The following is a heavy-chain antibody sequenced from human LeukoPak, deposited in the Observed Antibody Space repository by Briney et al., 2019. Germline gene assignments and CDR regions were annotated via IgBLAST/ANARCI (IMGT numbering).Heavy chain of an antibody. CDR1: GYSFTSYW. CDR2: IYPGGSDT. V-gene: IGHV5-51*01. D-gene: IGHD3-3*01. J-gene: IGHJ5*02. Sequence: GESLKISCKGSGYSFTSYWIGWVRQMPGKGLEWMGIIYPGGSDTRYSPSFQGQVTISADKSISTAYLQWSSLKASDTAMYYCAYGHYDFWSGYYWFDPWGQGTLVTVSS. CDR3: AYGHYDFWSGYYWFDP.